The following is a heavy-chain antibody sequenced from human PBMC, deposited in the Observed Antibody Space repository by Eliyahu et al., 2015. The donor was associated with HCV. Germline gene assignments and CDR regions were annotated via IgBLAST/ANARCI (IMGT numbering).Heavy chain of an antibody. CDR2: ISAYNGNT. D-gene: IGHD3-3*01. J-gene: IGHJ4*02. V-gene: IGHV1-18*01. CDR3: ARDQPRLRFLEWDL. Sequence: ISWVRQAPGQGLEWMGWISAYNGNTNYAQKLQGRVTMTTDTSTSTAYMELRSLRSDDTAVYYCARDQPRLRFLEWDLRGQGTLVTVSS.